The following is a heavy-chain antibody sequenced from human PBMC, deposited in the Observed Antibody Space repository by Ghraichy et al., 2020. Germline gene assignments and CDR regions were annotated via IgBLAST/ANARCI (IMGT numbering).Heavy chain of an antibody. Sequence: GGYLRLSCAASGFTSNYYWMSWVRQAPGKRLEWVANINHDGSQKYYVDSVMGRFTMSRDNAKNSLYLQMNSLRAEDTAVYYCARAGGPGTVDYWGQGTLVTVSS. CDR3: ARAGGPGTVDY. D-gene: IGHD2-8*02. J-gene: IGHJ4*02. CDR2: INHDGSQK. V-gene: IGHV3-7*03. CDR1: GFTSNYYW.